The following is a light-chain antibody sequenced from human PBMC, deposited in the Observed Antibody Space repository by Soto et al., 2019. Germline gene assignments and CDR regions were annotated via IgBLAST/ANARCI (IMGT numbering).Light chain of an antibody. CDR1: QSVSSSY. V-gene: IGKV3-20*01. J-gene: IGKJ1*01. CDR2: GAS. Sequence: EIALNNAACTLLVSPANTATLSFRSSQSVSSSYLAWYQQKPGQAPRLLIYGASSRATGIPDRFSGSGSGTDFTLTISRLEPEDFAVYYCQQDGSSPPTFGQGTKVEIK. CDR3: QQDGSSPPT.